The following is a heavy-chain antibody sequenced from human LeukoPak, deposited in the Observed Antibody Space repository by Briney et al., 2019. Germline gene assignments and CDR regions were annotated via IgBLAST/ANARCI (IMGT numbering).Heavy chain of an antibody. CDR2: ISSSSSYI. D-gene: IGHD6-19*01. CDR1: GFTFSSYS. J-gene: IGHJ4*02. V-gene: IGHV3-21*04. CDR3: AKGAVAGNQKPGGY. Sequence: GGSLRLSCAASGFTFSSYSMNWVRRAPGKGLEWVSSISSSSSYIYYADSVKGRFTISRDNAKNSLYLQMNSLRAEDTAVYYCAKGAVAGNQKPGGYWGQGTLVTVSS.